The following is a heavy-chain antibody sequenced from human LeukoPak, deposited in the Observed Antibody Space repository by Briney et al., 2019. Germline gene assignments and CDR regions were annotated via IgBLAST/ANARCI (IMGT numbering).Heavy chain of an antibody. D-gene: IGHD4-17*01. J-gene: IGHJ4*02. CDR3: ARGLRNYGNDY. V-gene: IGHV4-34*01. CDR1: GGSFSGCY. CDR2: INHSGST. Sequence: SETLSLTCAVYGGSFSGCYWSWIRQPPGKGLEWIGEINHSGSTNYNPSLKSRVTISVDTSKNQFSLKLSSVTAADTAVYYCARGLRNYGNDYWGQGTLVTVSS.